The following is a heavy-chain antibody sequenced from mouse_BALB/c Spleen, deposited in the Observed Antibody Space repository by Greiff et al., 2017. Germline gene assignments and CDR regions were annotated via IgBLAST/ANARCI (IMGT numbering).Heavy chain of an antibody. CDR3: ARPYYDGYYDAMDY. V-gene: IGHV5-6*02. CDR2: ISSGGSYT. D-gene: IGHD2-3*01. Sequence: DVKLVESGGDLVKPGGSLKLSCAASGFTFSSYGMSWVRQTPDKRLEWVATISSGGSYTYYPDSVKGRFTISRDNAKNTLYLQMSSLKSEDTAMYYCARPYYDGYYDAMDYWGQGTSVTVSS. CDR1: GFTFSSYG. J-gene: IGHJ4*01.